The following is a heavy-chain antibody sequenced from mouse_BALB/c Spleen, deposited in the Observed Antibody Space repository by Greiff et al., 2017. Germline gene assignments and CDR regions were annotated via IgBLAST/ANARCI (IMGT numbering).Heavy chain of an antibody. Sequence: DVQLQESGAELVRPGALVKLSCKASGFNIKDYYMHWVKQRPEQGLEWIGWIDPENGNTIYDPKFQGKASITADTSSNTAYLQLSSLTSEDTAVYYFARSGGLNYAMDYWGQGTSVTVSS. V-gene: IGHV14-1*02. CDR2: IDPENGNT. CDR1: GFNIKDYY. J-gene: IGHJ4*01. D-gene: IGHD2-2*01. CDR3: ARSGGLNYAMDY.